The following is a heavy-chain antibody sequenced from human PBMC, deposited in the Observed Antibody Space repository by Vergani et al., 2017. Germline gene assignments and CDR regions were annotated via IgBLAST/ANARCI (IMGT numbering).Heavy chain of an antibody. CDR3: ARGAGDVAADC. CDR2: IYSGGST. D-gene: IGHD2-21*02. V-gene: IGHV3-66*02. CDR1: GFTVSSNY. Sequence: EVQLVESGGGLVQPGGSLRLSCAASGFTVSSNYMSWVRQAPGKGLEWVSVIYSGGSTYYADSVKGRFTISRDKSKTTLYLQMNSLRAGDTAVYYCARGAGDVAADCWDQGTLVTVSA. J-gene: IGHJ4*02.